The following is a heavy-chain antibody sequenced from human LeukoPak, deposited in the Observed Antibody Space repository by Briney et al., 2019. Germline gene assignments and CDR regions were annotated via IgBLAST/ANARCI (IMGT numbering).Heavy chain of an antibody. D-gene: IGHD5-12*01. CDR2: INSIVSTT. CDR1: RFTVSTYE. CDR3: ARGSGYDLDY. Sequence: VGSLRLSCVASRFTVSTYEMNWGRQAPRKGVEWVSYINSIVSTTYYADSLKGRFTISRDNAKNSLYLQMNSLKAEDTAVYYCARGSGYDLDYWGQGTLVTVSS. V-gene: IGHV3-48*03. J-gene: IGHJ4*02.